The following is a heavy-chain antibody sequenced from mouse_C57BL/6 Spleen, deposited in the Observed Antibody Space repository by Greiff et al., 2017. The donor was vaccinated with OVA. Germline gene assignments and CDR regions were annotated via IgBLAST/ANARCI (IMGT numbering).Heavy chain of an antibody. CDR2: IDPETGGT. Sequence: VQGVESGAELVRPGASVTLSCKASGYTFTDYEMHWVKQTPVHGLEWIGAIDPETGGTAYNQKFKGKAILTADKSSSTAYMELRSLTSEDSAVYYCTRGYYGDYWGQGTTLTVSS. D-gene: IGHD1-2*01. V-gene: IGHV1-15*01. CDR3: TRGYYGDY. J-gene: IGHJ2*01. CDR1: GYTFTDYE.